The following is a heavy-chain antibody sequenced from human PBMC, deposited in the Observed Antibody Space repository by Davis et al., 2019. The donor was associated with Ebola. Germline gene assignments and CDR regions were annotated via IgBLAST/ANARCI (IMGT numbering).Heavy chain of an antibody. CDR3: TSSTMTPLDY. CDR1: GFTFSSYA. Sequence: GESLKISCAASGFTFSSYAMHWVRQASGKGLEWVGRIRTQTKNYGTAYAASVRGRFTISRDDSKDTAYLQMNSLKTEDTALYYCTSSTMTPLDYWGQGTLVTVSS. D-gene: IGHD3-3*01. V-gene: IGHV3-73*01. CDR2: IRTQTKNYGT. J-gene: IGHJ4*02.